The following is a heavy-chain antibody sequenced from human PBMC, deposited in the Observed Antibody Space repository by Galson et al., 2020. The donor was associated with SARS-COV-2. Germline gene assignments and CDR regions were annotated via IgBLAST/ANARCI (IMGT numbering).Heavy chain of an antibody. V-gene: IGHV1-18*01. CDR2: INPYNDNR. Sequence: ASVKVSCQASGYTFSNYGITWVRHAPGQGLEWMAWINPYNDNRNYSPELHGRLTMTTDTSTSTAYMELRSLTSDDTAFYFCARDRNGMSYFDYWGQGTLVTVSS. D-gene: IGHD1-1*01. J-gene: IGHJ4*02. CDR1: GYTFSNYG. CDR3: ARDRNGMSYFDY.